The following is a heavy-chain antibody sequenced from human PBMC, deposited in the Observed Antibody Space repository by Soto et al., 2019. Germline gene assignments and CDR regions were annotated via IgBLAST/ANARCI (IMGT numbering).Heavy chain of an antibody. J-gene: IGHJ4*02. D-gene: IGHD5-12*01. Sequence: QLQLQESGPGLVKPSETLSLTCTVSGGSISSSDYYWGWIRQTPGKGLEWIGSIYYSGSTYYNPSLKSRVTISVDMSNNQFSLRLSSVTAADTAVYYCARRTWLQSPRDDYWGQGTLVTVSS. CDR3: ARRTWLQSPRDDY. CDR1: GGSISSSDYY. CDR2: IYYSGST. V-gene: IGHV4-39*01.